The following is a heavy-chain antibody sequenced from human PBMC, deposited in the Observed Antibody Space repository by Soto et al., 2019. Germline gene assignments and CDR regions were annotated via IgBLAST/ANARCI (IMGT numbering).Heavy chain of an antibody. V-gene: IGHV3-7*01. Sequence: GGSLILSCAASGFTFSSYWMSWVRQAPGKGLEWVANIKQDGSEKYFVDSVKGRFTISRDNAKKSLYLQMNTLRAEDTAMYYCTREVVGASRKSFFDYWGQGALVTVSS. D-gene: IGHD1-26*01. CDR1: GFTFSSYW. CDR3: TREVVGASRKSFFDY. J-gene: IGHJ4*02. CDR2: IKQDGSEK.